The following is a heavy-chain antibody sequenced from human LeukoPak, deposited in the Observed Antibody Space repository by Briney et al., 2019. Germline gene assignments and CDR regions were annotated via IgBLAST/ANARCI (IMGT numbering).Heavy chain of an antibody. Sequence: GRSLRLSCAASGFTFSSYGMHWVRQAPGKGLEWVAVISYDGSNKYYADSVKGRFTISRDNSKNTLYLQMNSLRAEDTAVYYCAKDKCSSTSCYLGAFDIWGQGTMVTVSS. CDR3: AKDKCSSTSCYLGAFDI. D-gene: IGHD2-2*01. V-gene: IGHV3-30*18. J-gene: IGHJ3*02. CDR1: GFTFSSYG. CDR2: ISYDGSNK.